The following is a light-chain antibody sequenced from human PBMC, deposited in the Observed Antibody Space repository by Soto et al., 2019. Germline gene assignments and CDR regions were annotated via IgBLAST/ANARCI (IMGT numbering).Light chain of an antibody. CDR2: GTS. V-gene: IGKV3-20*01. CDR1: QSVTSTS. J-gene: IGKJ5*01. Sequence: EIVLTQSPATLSLSPGERATLSCRASQSVTSTSLAWFQNKPGQAPSLLTYGTSNRATGIPDRFSGSGSGTDFTLTISRLEPEDFAVYYCQHHGSSLFTFGHGTRLEIK. CDR3: QHHGSSLFT.